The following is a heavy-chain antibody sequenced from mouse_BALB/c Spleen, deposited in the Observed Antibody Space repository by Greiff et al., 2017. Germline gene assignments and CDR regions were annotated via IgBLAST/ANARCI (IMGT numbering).Heavy chain of an antibody. V-gene: IGHV1-14*01. J-gene: IGHJ4*01. CDR3: ARGSYGNFYYYAMDY. CDR1: GYTFTSYV. Sequence: LVESGPELVKPGASVKMSCKASGYTFTSYVMHWVKQKPGQGLEWIGYINPYNDGTKYNEKFKGKATLTSDKSSSTAYMELSSLTSEDSAVYYCARGSYGNFYYYAMDYWGQGTSVTVSS. CDR2: INPYNDGT. D-gene: IGHD2-1*01.